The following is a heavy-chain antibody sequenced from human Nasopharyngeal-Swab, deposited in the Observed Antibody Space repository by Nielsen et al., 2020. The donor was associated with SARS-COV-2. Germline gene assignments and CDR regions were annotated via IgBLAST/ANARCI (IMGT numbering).Heavy chain of an antibody. Sequence: RQAPGKGLEWIGEINHSGNTNYNPSLKSRVTISVDTSKNQFSLKLSSVTAADTAVYYCARAIFGVVIIFNYYYMDVWGKGTTVTVSS. J-gene: IGHJ6*03. D-gene: IGHD3-3*01. CDR3: ARAIFGVVIIFNYYYMDV. CDR2: INHSGNT. V-gene: IGHV4-34*01.